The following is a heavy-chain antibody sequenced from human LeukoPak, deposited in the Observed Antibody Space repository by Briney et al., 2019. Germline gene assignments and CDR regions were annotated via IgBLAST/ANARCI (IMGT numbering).Heavy chain of an antibody. Sequence: ASVKVSCKASGYTFTGYYMHWVRQAPGQGLEWMGWINPNSGGTNYAQKFQGRVTMTRDTSISTAYMELSRLRSDDTDVYYCAREYIAAAGTSVHWFDPWGQGTLVTVSS. V-gene: IGHV1-2*02. J-gene: IGHJ5*02. CDR2: INPNSGGT. D-gene: IGHD6-13*01. CDR1: GYTFTGYY. CDR3: AREYIAAAGTSVHWFDP.